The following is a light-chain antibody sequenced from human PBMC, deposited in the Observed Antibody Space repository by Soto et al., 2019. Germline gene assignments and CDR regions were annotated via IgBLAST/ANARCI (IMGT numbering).Light chain of an antibody. V-gene: IGKV4-1*01. CDR3: QQYYSTPPWP. CDR2: WAS. CDR1: QSHLHSSNNKNY. J-gene: IGKJ1*01. Sequence: DIVMTQSPDSLAVSLGERATITCKSGQSHLHSSNNKNYLAWYQHKPGQSPKLLVYWASIREYGVPDRFSGSGSGTDFTLTISSLQAEDVAVYYCQQYYSTPPWPFGQGTKVEI.